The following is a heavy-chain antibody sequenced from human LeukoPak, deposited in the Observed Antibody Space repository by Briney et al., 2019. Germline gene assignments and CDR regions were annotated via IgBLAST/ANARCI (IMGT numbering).Heavy chain of an antibody. D-gene: IGHD5-18*01. CDR1: GDSVSSNSAA. J-gene: IGHJ4*02. CDR2: TYYRSKWYN. V-gene: IGHV6-1*01. Sequence: SQTLSLTCAISGDSVSSNSAAWNWIRQSPSRGLEWLGRTYYRSKWYNDYAVSVKSRITINPDTSKNQFSLQLNSVTPEDTAVYYCARENSGVGTAMVSYYFDYWGQGTLVTVSS. CDR3: ARENSGVGTAMVSYYFDY.